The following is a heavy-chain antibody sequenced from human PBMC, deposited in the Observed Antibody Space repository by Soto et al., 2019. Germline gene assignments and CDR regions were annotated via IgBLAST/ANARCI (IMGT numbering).Heavy chain of an antibody. CDR3: ARVHDFWSGYGRLYFDY. V-gene: IGHV4-59*01. J-gene: IGHJ4*02. CDR2: IYYSGST. D-gene: IGHD3-3*01. Sequence: TSETLSLTCTVSGGSISSYYWSWVRQPPGKGLEWIGYIYYSGSTNYNPSLKSRVTISVDTSKNQFSLKLSSVTAADTAVYYCARVHDFWSGYGRLYFDYWGQGTLVTVSS. CDR1: GGSISSYY.